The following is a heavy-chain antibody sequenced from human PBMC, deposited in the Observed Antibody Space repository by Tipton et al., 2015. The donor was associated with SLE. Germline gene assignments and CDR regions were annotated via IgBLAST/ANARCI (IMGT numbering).Heavy chain of an antibody. D-gene: IGHD2-21*01. Sequence: LRLSCTVSGGSISSLYWSWIRQPPGKGLEWIGYISYNGRTNYNPSLKSRVTISVDTSKNHFSLRLNSLTAADTAVYYCAMRRPQFWCFDYWGQGNLVTVSS. V-gene: IGHV4-59*11. CDR3: AMRRPQFWCFDY. CDR2: ISYNGRT. CDR1: GGSISSLY. J-gene: IGHJ4*02.